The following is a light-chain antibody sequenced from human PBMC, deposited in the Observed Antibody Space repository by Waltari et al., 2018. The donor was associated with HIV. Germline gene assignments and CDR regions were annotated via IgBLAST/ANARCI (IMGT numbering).Light chain of an antibody. CDR3: CAYAGGWV. CDR1: SGDLGNYNF. V-gene: IGLV2-11*01. J-gene: IGLJ3*02. Sequence: QSALTQPRSVSGSPGQSVTISCTGTSGDLGNYNFFSRYQHHPGTAPTLVIYDVSKRPSGVPARFSGSKSANAASLTISGLRAEDEADYYCCAYAGGWVFGGGTEVTVL. CDR2: DVS.